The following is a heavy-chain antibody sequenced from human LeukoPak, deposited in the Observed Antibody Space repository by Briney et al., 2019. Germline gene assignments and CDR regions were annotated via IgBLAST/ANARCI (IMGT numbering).Heavy chain of an antibody. CDR1: GFNFANHA. CDR2: ISGGGDIT. V-gene: IGHV3-23*01. J-gene: IGHJ4*02. Sequence: GGSLRLSCAASGFNFANHAMSWVRQTPGEGLEWVSAISGGGDITYYADSVTGRFTISRDNSKDTLFLQMHSLRPGDTAVYYCVREDTPATANYWGQGTLVTISS. CDR3: VREDTPATANY. D-gene: IGHD2-21*02.